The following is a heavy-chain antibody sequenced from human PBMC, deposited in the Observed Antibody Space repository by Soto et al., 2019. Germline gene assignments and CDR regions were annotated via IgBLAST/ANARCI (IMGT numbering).Heavy chain of an antibody. CDR3: AREIGVHQAL. Sequence: PTETVSLTCIVPGDSISSNNFNWIRQPPGRGLEWIGYIHYSGSTNYNPSLKSRVTMSVDTSKNQFSLKLNSVPAADTAVYSCAREIGVHQALWGRGTLVTAPQ. CDR2: IHYSGST. V-gene: IGHV4-59*01. D-gene: IGHD3-22*01. J-gene: IGHJ4*02. CDR1: GDSISSNN.